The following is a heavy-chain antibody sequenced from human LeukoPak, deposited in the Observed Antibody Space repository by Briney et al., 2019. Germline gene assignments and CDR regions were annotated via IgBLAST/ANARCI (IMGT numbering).Heavy chain of an antibody. D-gene: IGHD1-7*01. J-gene: IGHJ4*02. CDR2: MNPNSGNT. Sequence: GASVKVSCKTSGYTFTSYDINWVRQATGQGLEWMGWMNPNSGNTGYAQKFQGRVTMTRNTSISTAYIELSSLRSEDTAVYYCARGAPWNYNYFDYWGQGTLVTVSS. CDR3: ARGAPWNYNYFDY. V-gene: IGHV1-8*01. CDR1: GYTFTSYD.